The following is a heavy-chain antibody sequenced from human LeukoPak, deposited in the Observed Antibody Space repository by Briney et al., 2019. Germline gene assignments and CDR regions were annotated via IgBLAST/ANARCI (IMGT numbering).Heavy chain of an antibody. CDR3: ARHKGLYYDILTGYYSNNWFDP. D-gene: IGHD3-9*01. Sequence: SETLSLTCTVSGDSISSGDYYWSWIRQPAGKGLEWIGRISSSGSTNYNPSLKSRVTISVDTSKNQFSLKLSSVTAAGTAVYYCARHKGLYYDILTGYYSNNWFDPWGQGTLVTVSS. J-gene: IGHJ5*02. CDR1: GDSISSGDYY. CDR2: ISSSGST. V-gene: IGHV4-61*02.